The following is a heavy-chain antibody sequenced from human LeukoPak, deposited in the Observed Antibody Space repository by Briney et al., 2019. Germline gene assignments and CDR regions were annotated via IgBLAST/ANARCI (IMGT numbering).Heavy chain of an antibody. CDR3: ARRHPAYGDYADDY. Sequence: GESLKISCKASGYSFTTYWIGWVRQMPGKGLEWMGIIYPGDSDTRYSPSFQGQVTISADKSISTAYLQWSSLKASDTAMYYCARRHPAYGDYADDYWGQGTLVTVSS. D-gene: IGHD4-17*01. J-gene: IGHJ4*02. V-gene: IGHV5-51*01. CDR2: IYPGDSDT. CDR1: GYSFTTYW.